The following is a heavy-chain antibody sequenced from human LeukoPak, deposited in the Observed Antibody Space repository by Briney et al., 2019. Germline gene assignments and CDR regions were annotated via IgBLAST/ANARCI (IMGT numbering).Heavy chain of an antibody. CDR3: ARGVDTAMVRWYYYYYYMDV. J-gene: IGHJ6*03. CDR1: GYTITGYY. Sequence: ASVRVSCKASGYTITGYYMHWVRQAPGQGLEWMGWINPNSGDTGYAQKFQGRVTMTRNTSISTAYMELSSLRSEDTAVYYCARGVDTAMVRWYYYYYYMDVWGKGTTVTVSS. CDR2: INPNSGDT. D-gene: IGHD5-18*01. V-gene: IGHV1-8*02.